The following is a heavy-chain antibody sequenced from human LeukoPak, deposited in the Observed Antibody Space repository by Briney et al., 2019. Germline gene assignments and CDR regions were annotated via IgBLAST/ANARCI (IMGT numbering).Heavy chain of an antibody. Sequence: GGSLRLSCAASGFTFSSYGMHWVRQTPGKGLEWVAVIWYDGSNKYYADSVKGRFTISRDNSQNTLYLQMNSLRAEDTAVYYCAKDRYCSGGSCYYDAFDIWGQGTMVTVSS. D-gene: IGHD2-15*01. J-gene: IGHJ3*02. V-gene: IGHV3-33*06. CDR3: AKDRYCSGGSCYYDAFDI. CDR2: IWYDGSNK. CDR1: GFTFSSYG.